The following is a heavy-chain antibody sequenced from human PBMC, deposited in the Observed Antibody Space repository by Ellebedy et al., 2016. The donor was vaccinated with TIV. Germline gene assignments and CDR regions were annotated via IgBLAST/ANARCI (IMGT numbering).Heavy chain of an antibody. CDR2: ISSSSSTI. J-gene: IGHJ6*02. D-gene: IGHD3-9*01. V-gene: IGHV3-48*04. CDR1: GFTFSSYS. CDR3: ARALRYLTFANYGMDV. Sequence: GESLKISCAASGFTFSSYSMNWVRQAPGKGLEWVSYISSSSSTIYYADSVKGRFTISRDNAKNSLYLQMNSLRAEDTAVYYCARALRYLTFANYGMDVWGQGTTVTVSS.